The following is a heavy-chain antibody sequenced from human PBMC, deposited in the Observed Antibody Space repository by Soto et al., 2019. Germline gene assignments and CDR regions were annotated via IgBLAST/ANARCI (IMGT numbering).Heavy chain of an antibody. CDR3: ARGRGYSGYDAGWGY. D-gene: IGHD5-12*01. CDR2: INHSGST. J-gene: IGHJ4*02. Sequence: QVQLQQWGAGLLKPSETLSLTCAVYGGSFSGYYWSWIRQPPGKGLEWIGEINHSGSTNYNPSLKSRVTISVDTSKNQFSLKLSSVTAADTAVYYCARGRGYSGYDAGWGYWGQGTLVTVSS. CDR1: GGSFSGYY. V-gene: IGHV4-34*01.